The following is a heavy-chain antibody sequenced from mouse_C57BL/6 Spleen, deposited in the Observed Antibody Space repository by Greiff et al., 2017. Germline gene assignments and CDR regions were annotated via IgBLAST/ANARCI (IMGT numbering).Heavy chain of an antibody. J-gene: IGHJ4*01. V-gene: IGHV1-82*01. CDR1: GYAFSSSW. CDR2: IYPGDGDT. Sequence: QVQLQQSGPELVKPGASVKISCKASGYAFSSSWMNWVQQRPGKGLEWIGRIYPGDGDTNYNGKFKGKATLTADKSSSTAYMQLSSLTSEDSAVYFCARWAMDYWGQGTSVTVSS. CDR3: ARWAMDY.